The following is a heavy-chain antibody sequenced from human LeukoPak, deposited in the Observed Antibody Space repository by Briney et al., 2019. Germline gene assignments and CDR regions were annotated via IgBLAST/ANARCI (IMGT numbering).Heavy chain of an antibody. CDR2: INSDGSIT. CDR1: GFTFTTYW. CDR3: ARDAVDTANAV. Sequence: GGSLRLSCAASGFTFTTYWMHWVRQAPGEGLVWVSHINSDGSITSYADSVKGRFTISRDNAKNTLYLQMNSLRAEDTAVYYCARDAVDTANAVWGQGTTVTVSS. V-gene: IGHV3-74*01. J-gene: IGHJ6*02. D-gene: IGHD5-18*01.